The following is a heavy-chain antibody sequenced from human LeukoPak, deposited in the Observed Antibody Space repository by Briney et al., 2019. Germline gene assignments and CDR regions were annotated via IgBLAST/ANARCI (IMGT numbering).Heavy chain of an antibody. D-gene: IGHD6-6*01. Sequence: GESLETPCQTSGFTFTNYWVGWVRQMPGKGLEWMGIIYPGDSDTKYSPSFRGQVTMSADKSTSTAYLQWGSLKASDTAMYFCARGDASMATGFNVCGQGTLVTVSS. CDR2: IYPGDSDT. CDR1: GFTFTNYW. J-gene: IGHJ4*01. CDR3: ARGDASMATGFNV. V-gene: IGHV5-51*01.